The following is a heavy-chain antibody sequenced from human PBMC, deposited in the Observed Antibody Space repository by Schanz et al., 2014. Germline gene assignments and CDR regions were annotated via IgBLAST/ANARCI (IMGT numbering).Heavy chain of an antibody. D-gene: IGHD2-15*01. V-gene: IGHV3-11*01. Sequence: PGGSLRLSCAASGFTFSDYYMTWIRQAPGKGLEWVSDISDSGDSTHYADSVKGRFTISRDNAKNSLFLQMNSLSAEDTAVYYCAKVATAATYLDSWGPGALVTVSS. CDR1: GFTFSDYY. CDR3: AKVATAATYLDS. CDR2: ISDSGDST. J-gene: IGHJ4*02.